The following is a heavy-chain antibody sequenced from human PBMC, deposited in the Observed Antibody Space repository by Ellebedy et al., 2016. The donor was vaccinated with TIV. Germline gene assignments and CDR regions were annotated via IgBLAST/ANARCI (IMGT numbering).Heavy chain of an antibody. D-gene: IGHD3-22*01. CDR2: ISYDGSNK. J-gene: IGHJ4*02. Sequence: GGSLRLXXAASGFTFSSYAMHWVRQAPGKGLEWVAVISYDGSNKYYADSVKGRFTISRDNSKNTLYLQMNSLRAEDTAVYYCAREGDSSGYFDYWGQGTLVTVSS. V-gene: IGHV3-30-3*01. CDR3: AREGDSSGYFDY. CDR1: GFTFSSYA.